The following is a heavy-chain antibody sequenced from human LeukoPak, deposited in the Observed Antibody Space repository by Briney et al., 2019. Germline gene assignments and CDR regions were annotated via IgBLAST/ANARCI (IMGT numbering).Heavy chain of an antibody. CDR1: GDPISSINYY. J-gene: IGHJ3*02. V-gene: IGHV4-61*02. CDR2: IYTSGST. D-gene: IGHD3-3*01. CDR3: ARERFLEWLPHDAFDI. Sequence: SQTLSLTCTVSGDPISSINYYWSWIRQPAGKGLEWIGRIYTSGSTNYNPSLKSRLTISVDTSKNQFSLKLSSVTAADTAVYYCARERFLEWLPHDAFDIWGQGTMVTVSA.